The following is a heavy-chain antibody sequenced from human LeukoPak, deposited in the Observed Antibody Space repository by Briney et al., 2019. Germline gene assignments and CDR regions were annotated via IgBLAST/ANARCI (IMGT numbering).Heavy chain of an antibody. CDR3: ASRGYSGYDGPKYNWFDP. CDR2: IIPIFGTA. Sequence: ASVKVSCKASGGTFSSYAISWVRQAPGQGLEWMGGIIPIFGTANYAQKFQGRVTITTDESTSTAYMELSSLRSEDTAVYYCASRGYSGYDGPKYNWFDPWGQGTLVTVSS. V-gene: IGHV1-69*05. CDR1: GGTFSSYA. J-gene: IGHJ5*02. D-gene: IGHD5-12*01.